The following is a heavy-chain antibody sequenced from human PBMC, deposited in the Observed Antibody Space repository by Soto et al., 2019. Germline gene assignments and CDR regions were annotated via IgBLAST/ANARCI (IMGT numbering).Heavy chain of an antibody. D-gene: IGHD3-16*01. V-gene: IGHV4-61*08. CDR3: ARAIRGASWFDP. CDR2: IYYSGST. J-gene: IGHJ5*02. Sequence: PSETLSLTCTVSGGSISSGDYYWSWIRQPPGKGLEWIGYIYYSGSTYYNPSLKSRVTISVDTSKNQFSLKLSSVTAADTAVYYCARAIRGASWFDPWGQGTLVTVSS. CDR1: GGSISSGDYY.